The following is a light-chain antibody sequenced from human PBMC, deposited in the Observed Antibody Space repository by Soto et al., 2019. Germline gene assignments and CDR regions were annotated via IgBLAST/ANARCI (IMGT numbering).Light chain of an antibody. CDR3: QQYNSYSGT. CDR1: QSISSW. J-gene: IGKJ1*01. V-gene: IGKV1-5*03. CDR2: KAS. Sequence: DIQMTQSPSTLFASVGDRVPITCRASQSISSWLAWYQQKPGEAPKLLIYKASSLESGVPSSFSGSGSGTEFTLTISSLQPDDFATYYCQQYNSYSGTFGQGTKVEIK.